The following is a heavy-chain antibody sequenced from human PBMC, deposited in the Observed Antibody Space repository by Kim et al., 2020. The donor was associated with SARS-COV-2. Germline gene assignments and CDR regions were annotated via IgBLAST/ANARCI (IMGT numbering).Heavy chain of an antibody. CDR2: ISYDGSNK. Sequence: GGSLRLSCAASGFTFSSYGMHWVRQAPGKGLEWVAVISYDGSNKYYADSVKGRFTISRDNSKNTLYLQMNSLRAEDTAVYYCAKGGSSYGSGLFYYWGQGTLVNVSS. CDR3: AKGGSSYGSGLFYY. D-gene: IGHD5-12*01. V-gene: IGHV3-30*18. J-gene: IGHJ4*02. CDR1: GFTFSSYG.